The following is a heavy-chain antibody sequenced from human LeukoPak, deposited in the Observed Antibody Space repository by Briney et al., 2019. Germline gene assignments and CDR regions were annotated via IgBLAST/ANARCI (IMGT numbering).Heavy chain of an antibody. J-gene: IGHJ4*02. CDR2: INDRGDDT. CDR3: AKDTSTTVVNGNYFDY. D-gene: IGHD4-23*01. CDR1: GFALEHYA. V-gene: IGHV3-23*01. Sequence: GGSLRLSCAASGFALEHYAMTWIRQAPGKGLEWVSGINDRGDDTFYADSVKGRFTVSRDNSKNTLYLQMNSLRAEDTAVYYCAKDTSTTVVNGNYFDYWGQGTLVTVSS.